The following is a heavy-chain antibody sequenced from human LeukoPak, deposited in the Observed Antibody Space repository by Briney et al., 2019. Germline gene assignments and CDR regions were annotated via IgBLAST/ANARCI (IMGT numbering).Heavy chain of an antibody. CDR3: AKDRLYFGNDFGDY. Sequence: GGSLRLSCVASGFTFSSYGMHWVRQAPGKGLEWVSVISNGGDHTYYADSVKGRFAISRDNSKNTLYLQMNSLRAEDTAIYYCAKDRLYFGNDFGDYWGQGTLATVSS. J-gene: IGHJ4*02. D-gene: IGHD3-9*01. CDR1: GFTFSSYG. V-gene: IGHV3-NL1*01. CDR2: ISNGGDHT.